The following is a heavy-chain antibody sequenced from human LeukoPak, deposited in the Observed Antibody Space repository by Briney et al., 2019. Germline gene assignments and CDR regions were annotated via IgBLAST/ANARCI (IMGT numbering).Heavy chain of an antibody. J-gene: IGHJ4*02. CDR2: ISSNGGST. D-gene: IGHD1-26*01. V-gene: IGHV3-64*01. CDR1: GFTFSSYA. Sequence: GGSLRLSCAASGFTFSSYAMHWVRQAPGKGLEYVSAISSNGGSTYYANSVKGRFTISRDNSKNTLYLQMGGLRAEDMAVYYCARWGVGAFDYWGQGTLVTVSS. CDR3: ARWGVGAFDY.